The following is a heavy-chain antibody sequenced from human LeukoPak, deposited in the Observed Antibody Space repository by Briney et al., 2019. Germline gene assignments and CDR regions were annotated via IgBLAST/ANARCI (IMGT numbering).Heavy chain of an antibody. CDR2: IKQDGSEK. CDR3: ARGGQKSYFDY. CDR1: GFTFSSYW. Sequence: PGGSLRLSCARSGFTFSSYWMSWVRQAPEKRLEWVANIKQDGSEKYYVDSVKGRFTISRDNAKNSLYLQMNSLRAEDTAVYYCARGGQKSYFDYWGQGTLVTVSS. V-gene: IGHV3-7*01. D-gene: IGHD5-12*01. J-gene: IGHJ4*02.